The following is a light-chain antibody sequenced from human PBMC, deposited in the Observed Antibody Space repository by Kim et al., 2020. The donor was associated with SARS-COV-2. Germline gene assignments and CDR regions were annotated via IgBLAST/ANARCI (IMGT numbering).Light chain of an antibody. CDR2: TND. V-gene: IGLV1-44*01. Sequence: GQRVTSSSSGRSSNLGGNTVNWYQQVPGTAPKLLIHTNDQRPSGVPDRFSGSKSGTSASLAIRGLQSEDEADYYCAAWDDSLKGYVFGTGTKVTVL. CDR1: SSNLGGNT. CDR3: AAWDDSLKGYV. J-gene: IGLJ1*01.